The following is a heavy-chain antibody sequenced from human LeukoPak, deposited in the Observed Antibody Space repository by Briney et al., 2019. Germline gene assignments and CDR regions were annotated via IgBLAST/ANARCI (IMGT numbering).Heavy chain of an antibody. CDR3: ARYVYSSSWYEKINYYYYYMDV. Sequence: GGSLRLSCAASGFTFSSYWMSWVRQAPGKGLEWVANIKQDGSEKYYVDSVKGRFTISRDNAKNSLYLQMNSLRAEDTAVYYCARYVYSSSWYEKINYYYYYMDVWGKGTTVTISS. CDR1: GFTFSSYW. J-gene: IGHJ6*03. V-gene: IGHV3-7*01. CDR2: IKQDGSEK. D-gene: IGHD6-13*01.